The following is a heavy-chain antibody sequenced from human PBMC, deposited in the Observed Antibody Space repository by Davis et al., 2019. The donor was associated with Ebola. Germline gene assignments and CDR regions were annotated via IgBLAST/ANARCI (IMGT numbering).Heavy chain of an antibody. CDR2: INHSGST. Sequence: PSETLSLTCTVSGGSISSYYWSWIRQPPGKGLEWIGEINHSGSTNYNPSLKSRVTISVDTSKNQFSLKLSSVTAADTAVYYCARGRGYYDSSGYRWGFDYWGQGTLVTVSS. V-gene: IGHV4-34*01. CDR1: GGSISSYY. CDR3: ARGRGYYDSSGYRWGFDY. D-gene: IGHD3-22*01. J-gene: IGHJ4*02.